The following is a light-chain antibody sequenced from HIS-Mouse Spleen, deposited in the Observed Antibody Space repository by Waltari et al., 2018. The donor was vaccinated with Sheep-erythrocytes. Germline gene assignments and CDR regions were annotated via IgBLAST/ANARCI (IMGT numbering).Light chain of an antibody. CDR2: DVS. CDR1: SSDVGGYNY. Sequence: QSALTQPRSVSGSPGQSVTISCTGTSSDVGGYNYVSWYQQHPGKAPKLMIYDVSKRTSGVPYRFSGSKSGNTASLPISGLQAEDEADYYCCSYAGSYNHVFATGTKVTVL. V-gene: IGLV2-11*01. CDR3: CSYAGSYNHV. J-gene: IGLJ1*01.